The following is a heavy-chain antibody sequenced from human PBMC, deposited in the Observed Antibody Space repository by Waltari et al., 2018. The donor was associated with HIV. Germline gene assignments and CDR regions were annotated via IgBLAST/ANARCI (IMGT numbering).Heavy chain of an antibody. CDR3: VKSTFLGVMPADYFDV. V-gene: IGHV4-4*07. CDR1: GASTSGYY. CDR2: RYVGGSP. Sequence: VQVQESGPGLVRPSETLALTCSVYGASTSGYYWSWIRQIVAKNGNVANKWEWLGGRYVGGSPDYRVGVKNRLTMSTDTSKNQVSLRLKSGTAADTAMYYCVKSTFLGVMPADYFDVWGPGTLVTVAS. J-gene: IGHJ4*02. D-gene: IGHD3-3*02.